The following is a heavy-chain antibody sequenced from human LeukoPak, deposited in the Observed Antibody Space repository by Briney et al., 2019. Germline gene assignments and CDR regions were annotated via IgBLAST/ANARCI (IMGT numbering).Heavy chain of an antibody. J-gene: IGHJ4*02. Sequence: GGSLRLSCAASGFTFSSYATHWVRQAPGKGLEWVAVISYDGSNKYYADSVKGRFTTSRDNSKNTLYLQMNSLRAEDTAVYYCARDRVGATDYFDYWGQGTLVTVSS. D-gene: IGHD1-26*01. CDR1: GFTFSSYA. CDR3: ARDRVGATDYFDY. V-gene: IGHV3-30-3*01. CDR2: ISYDGSNK.